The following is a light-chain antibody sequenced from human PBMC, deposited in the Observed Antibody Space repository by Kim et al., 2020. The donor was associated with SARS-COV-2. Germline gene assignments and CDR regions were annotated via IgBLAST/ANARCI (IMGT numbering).Light chain of an antibody. Sequence: QSALTQPASVSGSPGQSITISCTGTSSDVGGYNYVSWYQQHPGKAPKLMIYDVSKRSSGVSNRFSGSKSGNTASLTISGLQAEDEADYYCSSYTSSSTYWVFGGGTQLTVL. CDR1: SSDVGGYNY. J-gene: IGLJ3*02. V-gene: IGLV2-14*01. CDR3: SSYTSSSTYWV. CDR2: DVS.